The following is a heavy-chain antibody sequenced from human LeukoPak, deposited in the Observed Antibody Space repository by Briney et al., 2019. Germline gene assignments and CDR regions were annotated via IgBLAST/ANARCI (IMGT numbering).Heavy chain of an antibody. CDR3: ARVGLGYGDYYYFYGMDV. CDR2: SSSSSSTI. Sequence: GGSLRLSCAASVFTFRTYSMNCVRQAPGKGLEWISYSSSSSSTIYYADSVKGRFTISRDNAKNSLYLQMNNLRDEDTAVYYCARVGLGYGDYYYFYGMDVWGQGTTVTVSS. D-gene: IGHD4-17*01. V-gene: IGHV3-48*02. J-gene: IGHJ6*02. CDR1: VFTFRTYS.